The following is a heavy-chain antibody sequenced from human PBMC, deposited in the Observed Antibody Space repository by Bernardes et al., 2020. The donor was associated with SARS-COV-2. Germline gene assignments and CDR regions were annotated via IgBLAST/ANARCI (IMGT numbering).Heavy chain of an antibody. CDR1: GFTFSSYS. D-gene: IGHD6-13*01. V-gene: IGHV3-21*01. J-gene: IGHJ6*02. CDR2: ISSSSSYI. CDR3: AREMATQQLVPSSWYYYGMDV. Sequence: GWSLRLSCAASGFTFSSYSMNWVRQAPGKGLEWVSSISSSSSYIYYADSVKGRFTISRDNAKNSLYLQMNSLRAEDTAVYYCAREMATQQLVPSSWYYYGMDVWGQGTTVTVSS.